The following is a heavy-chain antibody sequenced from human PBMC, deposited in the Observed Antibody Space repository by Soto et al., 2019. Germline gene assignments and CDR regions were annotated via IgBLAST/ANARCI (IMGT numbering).Heavy chain of an antibody. D-gene: IGHD6-13*01. CDR3: AQDLGSSWYHYNSFAP. J-gene: IGHJ5*02. V-gene: IGHV3-23*01. Sequence: EVLLLESGGGLVQPGGSLRLSCAASGFTFSGYAMSWVRQAPGKGLEWVSAIGSGSPFYADSVKGRFTISRDNANSMLYLQMNSLRADDTAVYFCAQDLGSSWYHYNSFAPGGQGTLVTVSS. CDR2: IGSGSP. CDR1: GFTFSGYA.